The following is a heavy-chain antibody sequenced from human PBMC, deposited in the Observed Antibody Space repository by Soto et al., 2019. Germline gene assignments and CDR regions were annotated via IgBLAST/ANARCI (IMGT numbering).Heavy chain of an antibody. CDR1: GFTFSSYA. V-gene: IGHV3-30-3*01. J-gene: IGHJ5*02. CDR3: ARDRSPVAGINNWFDP. CDR2: ISYDGSNK. Sequence: PGGSLRLSCAASGFTFSSYAMHWVRQAPGKGLEWVAVISYDGSNKYYADSVKGRFTISRDNSKNTLYLQMNSLRAEDTAVYYCARDRSPVAGINNWFDPWGQGTLVTV. D-gene: IGHD6-19*01.